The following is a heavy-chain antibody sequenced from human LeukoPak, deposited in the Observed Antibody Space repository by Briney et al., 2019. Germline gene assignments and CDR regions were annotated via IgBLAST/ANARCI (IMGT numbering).Heavy chain of an antibody. CDR1: GGSFSGYY. V-gene: IGHV4-34*01. CDR2: INHSGST. D-gene: IGHD1-26*01. Sequence: PSETLSLTCAVYGGSFSGYYWSWIRQPPGKGLEWIGEINHSGSTNYNPSLKSRVTISVDTSKNQFSLKLSSVTAADTAVYYCARVYRGSYYFDYWGQETLVTVSS. J-gene: IGHJ4*02. CDR3: ARVYRGSYYFDY.